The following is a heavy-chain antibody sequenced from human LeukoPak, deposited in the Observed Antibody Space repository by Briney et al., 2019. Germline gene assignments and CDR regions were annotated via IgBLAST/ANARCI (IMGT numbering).Heavy chain of an antibody. J-gene: IGHJ4*02. CDR3: ATKLSSGWYELRFDY. D-gene: IGHD6-19*01. CDR1: GYTFTSYA. CDR2: INAGNGNT. V-gene: IGHV1-3*01. Sequence: ASVKVSCKASGYTFTSYAMHWVRQAPGQRLEWMGWINAGNGNTKYSQKFQGRVTMTRNTSISTAYMELSSLRSEDTAVYYCATKLSSGWYELRFDYWGQGTLVTVSS.